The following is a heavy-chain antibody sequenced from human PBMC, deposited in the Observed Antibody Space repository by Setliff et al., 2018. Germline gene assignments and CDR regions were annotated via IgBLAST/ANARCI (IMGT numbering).Heavy chain of an antibody. CDR3: VKFGMGRYYNFWSGRNYYYYYYMDA. D-gene: IGHD3-3*01. CDR2: ISSNGGST. V-gene: IGHV3-64D*09. J-gene: IGHJ6*03. CDR1: GFTFSSYA. Sequence: GGSLRLSCSASGFTFSSYAMHWVRQAPGKGLEYVSAISSNGGSTYYADSVKGRFTISRDNSKNTLYLQMSSLRAEDTAMYYCVKFGMGRYYNFWSGRNYYYYYYMDAWGKGTTVTVSS.